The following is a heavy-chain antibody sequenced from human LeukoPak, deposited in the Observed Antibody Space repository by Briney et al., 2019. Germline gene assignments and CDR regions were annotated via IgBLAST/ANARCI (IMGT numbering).Heavy chain of an antibody. CDR1: GYTFSSHA. CDR3: AREHDSWSGFSFDF. CDR2: INAGNGNT. Sequence: ASVKVSCKPSGYTFSSHAIQWVRQAPGQRLEWMGWINAGNGNTKYSQKFQGRVTITSDTSASTAYMELTSLRSEDTAVYYCAREHDSWSGFSFDFWGQGTLVTVSS. D-gene: IGHD3-3*01. J-gene: IGHJ4*02. V-gene: IGHV1-3*01.